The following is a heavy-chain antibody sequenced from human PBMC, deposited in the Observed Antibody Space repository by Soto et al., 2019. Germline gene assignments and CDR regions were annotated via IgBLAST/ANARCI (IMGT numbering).Heavy chain of an antibody. J-gene: IGHJ6*02. Sequence: QVQLVQSGAEVKKPGASVKVSCKASGYTFTSYYMHWVRQAPGQGLEWMGIINPSGGSTSYAQKFQGRVTMTRDTSTSTVYMEPSSLRSEDTAVYYCARFMRYCSGGSCYLRGMDVWGQGTTVTVSS. CDR3: ARFMRYCSGGSCYLRGMDV. CDR1: GYTFTSYY. CDR2: INPSGGST. D-gene: IGHD2-15*01. V-gene: IGHV1-46*01.